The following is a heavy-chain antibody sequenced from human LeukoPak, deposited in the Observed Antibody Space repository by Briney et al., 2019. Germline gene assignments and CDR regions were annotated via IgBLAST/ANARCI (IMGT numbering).Heavy chain of an antibody. Sequence: GGSLRLSCAASGFTFSSYAMHWVRQAPGKGLEWVAVISYDGSNKYYADSVKGRFTISRDNSKNTLYLQMNSLRAEDTAVYYCARGDYDSSGYFDYWGQGTLVTVSS. CDR2: ISYDGSNK. CDR1: GFTFSSYA. J-gene: IGHJ4*02. V-gene: IGHV3-30-3*01. D-gene: IGHD3-22*01. CDR3: ARGDYDSSGYFDY.